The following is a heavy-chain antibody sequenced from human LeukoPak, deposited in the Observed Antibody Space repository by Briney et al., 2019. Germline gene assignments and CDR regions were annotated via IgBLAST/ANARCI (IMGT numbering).Heavy chain of an antibody. CDR2: ISFDGSNK. CDR3: AKSYIAAAGTEAEYFQH. Sequence: PGGSLRLSCAASGFTFSSYGMHWVRQAPGMGLEWVAVISFDGSNKYYADSVKGRFTISRDNSKNTLYLQMNSLRAEDTAVYYCAKSYIAAAGTEAEYFQHWGQGTLVTVSS. V-gene: IGHV3-30*18. CDR1: GFTFSSYG. D-gene: IGHD6-13*01. J-gene: IGHJ1*01.